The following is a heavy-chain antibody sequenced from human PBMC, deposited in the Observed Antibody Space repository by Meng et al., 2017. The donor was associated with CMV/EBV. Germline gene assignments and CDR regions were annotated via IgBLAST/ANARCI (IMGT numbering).Heavy chain of an antibody. J-gene: IGHJ4*02. CDR3: ARGGDIVVVVAAQTFDY. CDR2: INHSGST. V-gene: IGHV4-34*01. D-gene: IGHD2-15*01. Sequence: QVQLQQWGPGLLKPSXXLSPTCAVYXGSFSGYYWSWIRQPPGKGLEWIGEINHSGSTNYNPSLKSRVTISVDTSKNQFSLKLSSVTAADTAVYYCARGGDIVVVVAAQTFDYWGQGTLVTVSS. CDR1: XGSFSGYY.